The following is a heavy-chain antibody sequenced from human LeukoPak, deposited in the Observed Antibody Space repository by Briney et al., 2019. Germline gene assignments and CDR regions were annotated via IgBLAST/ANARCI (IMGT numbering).Heavy chain of an antibody. CDR3: AKHRRGYYSAGFDI. Sequence: AGGSLRLSCSASGFTFSSYAMHWVRQAPGKGLEYVSAISGNGGSTYYADSVKGRFTISRDKSKNTLYLQMNSLRAEDTAVYYCAKHRRGYYSAGFDIWGQGTMVTVSS. CDR2: ISGNGGST. CDR1: GFTFSSYA. J-gene: IGHJ3*02. D-gene: IGHD3-3*01. V-gene: IGHV3-64*04.